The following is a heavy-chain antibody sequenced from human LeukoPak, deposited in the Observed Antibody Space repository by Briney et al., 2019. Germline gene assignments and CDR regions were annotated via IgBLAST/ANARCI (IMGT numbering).Heavy chain of an antibody. CDR1: GFNFSSYG. V-gene: IGHV3-23*01. CDR3: AKNLWFGAPFDI. J-gene: IGHJ3*02. CDR2: ISIGGGIT. Sequence: GGSLRLSCAASGFNFSSYGMSWVRQAPGKGLEWVSSISIGGGITYYADSVKGRFTISRDNSKNTPYLQMNSLRADDTAVYYCAKNLWFGAPFDIWGQGTMVTVSS. D-gene: IGHD3-10*01.